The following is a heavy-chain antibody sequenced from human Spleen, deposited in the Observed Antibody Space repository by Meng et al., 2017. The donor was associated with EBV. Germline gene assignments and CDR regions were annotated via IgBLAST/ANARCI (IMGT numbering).Heavy chain of an antibody. CDR1: GGSFSSYY. J-gene: IGHJ4*02. D-gene: IGHD1-26*01. CDR2: INQSGSI. Sequence: GQLKEGGAGLLKPSATLSLTGAVSGGSFSSYYWSWIRQPPGKGLEWIGEINQSGSIYYNPSLMGRVTISGDTSRNQFSLKLISVTAADTAVYYCARGPYYEWGQGTLVTVFS. V-gene: IGHV4-34*01. CDR3: ARGPYYE.